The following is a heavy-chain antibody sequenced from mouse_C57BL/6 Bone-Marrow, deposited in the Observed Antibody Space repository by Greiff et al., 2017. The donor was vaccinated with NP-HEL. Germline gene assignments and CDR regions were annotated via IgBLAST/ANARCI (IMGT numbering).Heavy chain of an antibody. J-gene: IGHJ2*01. CDR3: ARERYGSSGY. V-gene: IGHV1-26*01. CDR1: GYTFTDYY. D-gene: IGHD1-1*01. CDR2: INPNNGGT. Sequence: VQLQQSGPELVKPGASVKISCKASGYTFTDYYMNWVKQSHGKSLEWIGDINPNNGGTSYNQKFKGKATLTVDKASSTAYMELRGLTSEDSAVYYCARERYGSSGYWGQGTTLTVSS.